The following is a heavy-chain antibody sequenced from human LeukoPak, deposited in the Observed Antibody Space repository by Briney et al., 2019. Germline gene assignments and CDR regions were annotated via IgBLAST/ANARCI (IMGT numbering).Heavy chain of an antibody. J-gene: IGHJ3*02. Sequence: ASVKVSCKASRYTFTSHYMHWVRQAPGQGLEWMGWINPNSGGTKYAQNFQGRVTMTRDTSIRTVYMELSRLRSDDTAVYYCARDYYDNSGFGAFDIWGQGTMVTVSS. V-gene: IGHV1-2*02. CDR3: ARDYYDNSGFGAFDI. D-gene: IGHD3-22*01. CDR2: INPNSGGT. CDR1: RYTFTSHY.